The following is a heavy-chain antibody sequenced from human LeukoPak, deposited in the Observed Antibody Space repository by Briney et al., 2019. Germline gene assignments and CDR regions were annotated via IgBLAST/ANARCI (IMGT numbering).Heavy chain of an antibody. CDR3: ARALRGWYPYYYGMDV. V-gene: IGHV4-34*01. D-gene: IGHD6-19*01. CDR2: INHSGST. Sequence: PSETLSLTCAVYGGSFSGYYWSWIHQPPGKGLEWIGEINHSGSTNYNPSLKSRVTISVDTSKNQFSLKLSSVTAADTAVYYCARALRGWYPYYYGMDVWGQGTTVTVSS. J-gene: IGHJ6*02. CDR1: GGSFSGYY.